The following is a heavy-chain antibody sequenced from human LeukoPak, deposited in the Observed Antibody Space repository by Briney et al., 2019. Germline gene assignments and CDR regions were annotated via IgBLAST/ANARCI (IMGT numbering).Heavy chain of an antibody. D-gene: IGHD3-3*01. CDR1: GFTFDDYA. CDR3: AKADRSYYDFWSGYSFDY. V-gene: IGHV3-9*03. J-gene: IGHJ4*02. Sequence: GGSLRLSCEASGFTFDDYAMHWVRQAPGKGLEWVSGISWNSGSIGYADSVKGRFTISRDNAKNSLYLQMNSLRAEDMALYYCAKADRSYYDFWSGYSFDYWGQGTLVTVSS. CDR2: ISWNSGSI.